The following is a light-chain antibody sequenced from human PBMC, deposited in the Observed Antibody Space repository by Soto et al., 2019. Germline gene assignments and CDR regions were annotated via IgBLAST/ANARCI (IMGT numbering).Light chain of an antibody. V-gene: IGKV3-20*01. CDR1: QSVSGSH. CDR2: GSS. CDR3: QQYGSSPLT. Sequence: EIVLTQSPGTLSLSPGERATLSCRASQSVSGSHLAWYQQKPGQAPRLLIYGSSTWATGIPDRFGGSGTGTDFTLTISRLEPEDSAVYYCQQYGSSPLTFGGGTKVEIK. J-gene: IGKJ4*01.